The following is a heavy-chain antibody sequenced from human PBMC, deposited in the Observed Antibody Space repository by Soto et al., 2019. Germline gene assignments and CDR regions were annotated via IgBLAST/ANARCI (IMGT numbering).Heavy chain of an antibody. CDR3: AREGAGLYYYYYGMDV. CDR1: GYTFTKYA. D-gene: IGHD6-19*01. CDR2: ISVYNGNT. V-gene: IGHV1-18*01. Sequence: QVQLVQSGAEVKTPGASVKVSCKASGYTFTKYAISWMRQAPGQGLEWVGWISVYNGNTKYAENLQGRVTVTTDTXANXVYMELRSPRSDDTAVYYCAREGAGLYYYYYGMDVWGQGTTVTVPS. J-gene: IGHJ6*02.